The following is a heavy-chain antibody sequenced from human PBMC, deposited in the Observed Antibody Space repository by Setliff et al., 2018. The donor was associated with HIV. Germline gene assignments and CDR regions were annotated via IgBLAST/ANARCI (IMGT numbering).Heavy chain of an antibody. CDR1: GFTFDDYG. V-gene: IGHV3-20*04. D-gene: IGHD3-9*01. Sequence: PGGSLRLSCAASGFTFDDYGMSWVRQAPGKGLEWVSGNNWNGGSTGYADSVKGRFTISRDNAKNSLYLQMNSLRAEDTALYYCSRVHSPLYYDILTGYLDYWGQGTLVTVSS. J-gene: IGHJ4*02. CDR3: SRVHSPLYYDILTGYLDY. CDR2: NNWNGGST.